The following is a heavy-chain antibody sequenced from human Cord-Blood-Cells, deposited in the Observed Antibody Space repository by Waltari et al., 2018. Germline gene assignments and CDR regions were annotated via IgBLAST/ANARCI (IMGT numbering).Heavy chain of an antibody. CDR2: IYHSGST. CDR3: ARGGPYSSSSFDY. Sequence: QVQLQESGPGLVKPSETLSLTCTVSGYSISSGYYWGWIPQPPGKGLEWIGSIYHSGSTYYNPSLKSRVTISVDTSKNQFSLKLSSVTAADTAVYYCARGGPYSSSSFDYWGQGTLVTVSS. J-gene: IGHJ4*02. V-gene: IGHV4-38-2*02. D-gene: IGHD6-6*01. CDR1: GYSISSGYY.